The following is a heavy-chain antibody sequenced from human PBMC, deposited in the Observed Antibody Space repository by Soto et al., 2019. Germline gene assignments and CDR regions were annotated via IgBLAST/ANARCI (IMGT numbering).Heavy chain of an antibody. D-gene: IGHD3-16*01. Sequence: EVQVVESGGGLVQPGGSLRLSCAASGFTFSTYWMIWVRQAPGKGLVWVSSIKGDGTVTKYADSVRGRFSVSTDNAKNTLYLQMNSLRAEDTAVYYCVRSYGGNRFDPWGQGTLVIVSS. CDR3: VRSYGGNRFDP. V-gene: IGHV3-74*03. J-gene: IGHJ5*02. CDR2: IKGDGTVT. CDR1: GFTFSTYW.